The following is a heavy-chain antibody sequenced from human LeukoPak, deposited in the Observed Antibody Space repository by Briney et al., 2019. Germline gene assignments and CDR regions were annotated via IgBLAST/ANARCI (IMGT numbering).Heavy chain of an antibody. CDR3: ATSLRFLEWLPRGNWFDP. V-gene: IGHV1-24*01. Sequence: ASVKVSCKVSGYTLTELSMHWVRQAPGKGLEWMGGFDPEDGETIYAQKFQGRVTMTEDTSTDTAYMELSSLRSEDTAVYYCATSLRFLEWLPRGNWFDPWGQRTLVTVPS. D-gene: IGHD3-3*01. CDR2: FDPEDGET. CDR1: GYTLTELS. J-gene: IGHJ5*02.